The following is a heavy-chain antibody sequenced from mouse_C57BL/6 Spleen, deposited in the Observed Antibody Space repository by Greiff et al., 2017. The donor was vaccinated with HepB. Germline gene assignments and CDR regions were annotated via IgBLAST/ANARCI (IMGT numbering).Heavy chain of an antibody. CDR3: ASPVDYYGSGAMDY. V-gene: IGHV2-2*01. CDR2: IWSGGST. J-gene: IGHJ4*01. D-gene: IGHD1-1*01. Sequence: QVQLKESGPGLVQPSQSLSITCTVSGFSLTSYGVHWVRQSPGKGLEWLGVIWSGGSTDYNAAFISRLSISKDKSKSKVFFRMNSLQADDTAIYYCASPVDYYGSGAMDYWGQGTSVTVSS. CDR1: GFSLTSYG.